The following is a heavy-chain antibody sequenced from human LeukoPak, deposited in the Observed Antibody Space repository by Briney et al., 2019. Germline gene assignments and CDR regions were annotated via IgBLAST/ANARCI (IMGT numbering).Heavy chain of an antibody. D-gene: IGHD3-10*01. Sequence: GRSLRLSCAASGFTFSSYAMHWVRQAPGKGLEWVAVISYDGSNKYYADSVKGRFTISRDNSKNTLYLQMNSLRAEDTAVYYRARRITMVRGVTYWGQGTLVTVSS. J-gene: IGHJ4*02. CDR1: GFTFSSYA. CDR3: ARRITMVRGVTY. V-gene: IGHV3-30*04. CDR2: ISYDGSNK.